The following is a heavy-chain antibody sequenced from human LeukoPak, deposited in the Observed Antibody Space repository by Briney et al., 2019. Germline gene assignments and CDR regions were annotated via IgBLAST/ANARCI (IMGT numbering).Heavy chain of an antibody. CDR1: GGSISSYY. CDR2: IYTSGST. Sequence: SETLSLTCTVSGGSISSYYWSWIRQPAGKGLEWIGRIYTSGSTNYNPSLKSRVTMSVDTSKNQFSLKLSSVTAADTAVYYCAITTRDYYYYYMDVWGKGTTVTVSS. D-gene: IGHD2-15*01. CDR3: AITTRDYYYYYMDV. J-gene: IGHJ6*03. V-gene: IGHV4-4*07.